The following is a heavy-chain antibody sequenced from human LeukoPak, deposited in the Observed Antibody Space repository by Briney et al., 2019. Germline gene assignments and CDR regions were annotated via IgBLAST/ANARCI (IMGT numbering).Heavy chain of an antibody. CDR1: GGSISSYY. J-gene: IGHJ4*02. CDR3: ARSVPWRFDY. CDR2: IFYSGSS. Sequence: SETLSLTCTVSGGSISSYYWGWIRQSPGKALEWIGNIFYSGSSFYNPSLKSRVTMSVDTSKNQFSLKLTSVTAADTAVYYCARSVPWRFDYWGQGTLVTVSS. V-gene: IGHV4-39*07.